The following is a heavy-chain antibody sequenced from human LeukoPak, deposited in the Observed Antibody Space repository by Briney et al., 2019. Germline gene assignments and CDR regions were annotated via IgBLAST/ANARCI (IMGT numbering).Heavy chain of an antibody. CDR2: IRYDGTSK. Sequence: GGSLRLSCAASGFTFNTYGMHWVRQAPGKGLEWVAFIRYDGTSKYYADSVKGRFTISRDNSENTLYLQMNSLRTEDTSVYYCARRSSGYYSAFDVWGQGTMVTVSS. V-gene: IGHV3-30*02. J-gene: IGHJ3*01. CDR3: ARRSSGYYSAFDV. CDR1: GFTFNTYG. D-gene: IGHD3-22*01.